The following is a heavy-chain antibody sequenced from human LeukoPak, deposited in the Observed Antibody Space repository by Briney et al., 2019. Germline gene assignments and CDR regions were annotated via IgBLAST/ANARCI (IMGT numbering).Heavy chain of an antibody. D-gene: IGHD3-22*01. J-gene: IGHJ4*02. Sequence: ASVKVSWKASGGTFSSYAISWVRQAPGQGLEWMGWIDSRNGHTKYGQKFQGRVIMTTDTSTSTTYMELRSLRSDDTAVYYCARAITMIVRAGDYWGQGTLVTVSS. CDR2: IDSRNGHT. V-gene: IGHV1-18*01. CDR3: ARAITMIVRAGDY. CDR1: GGTFSSYA.